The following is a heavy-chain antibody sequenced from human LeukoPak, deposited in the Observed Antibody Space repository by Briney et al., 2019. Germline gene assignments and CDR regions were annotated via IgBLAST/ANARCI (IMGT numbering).Heavy chain of an antibody. D-gene: IGHD3-10*01. CDR2: TNPNSGGT. V-gene: IGHV1-2*02. CDR1: GYTFTGYH. J-gene: IGHJ3*02. Sequence: ASVKVSCKASGYTFTGYHMHWVRQAPGQGLEWMGWTNPNSGGTNYAQKFQGRVTMTRDTSITTAYMELSRLRSDDTAVYYCARDRGDWDAFDIWGQGTMVTVSS. CDR3: ARDRGDWDAFDI.